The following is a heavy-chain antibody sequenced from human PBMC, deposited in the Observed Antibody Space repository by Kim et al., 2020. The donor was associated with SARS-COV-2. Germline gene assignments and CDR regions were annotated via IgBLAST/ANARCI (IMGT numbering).Heavy chain of an antibody. D-gene: IGHD1-1*01. V-gene: IGHV4-39*01. Sequence: SETLSLTCTVSGGSISSSSYYWGWIRQPPGKGLGWIGSIYYSGSTYYNPSLKSRVTISVDTSKNQFSLKLSSVTAADTAVYYCARPKGTGGFDYWGQGTLVTVSS. CDR2: IYYSGST. CDR3: ARPKGTGGFDY. CDR1: GGSISSSSYY. J-gene: IGHJ4*02.